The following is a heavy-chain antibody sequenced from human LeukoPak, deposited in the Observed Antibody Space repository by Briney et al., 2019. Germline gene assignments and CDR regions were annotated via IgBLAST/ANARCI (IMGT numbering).Heavy chain of an antibody. CDR3: ASSGSYRFDY. J-gene: IGHJ4*02. CDR1: GFTFSSYS. V-gene: IGHV3-48*02. D-gene: IGHD1-26*01. Sequence: GGSLRLSCAASGFTFSSYSTNWVRQAPGKGLEWVSHITASGTAMFYADSVKGRFTISRDSAKNSLYLQMNSLRDEDTAVYYCASSGSYRFDYWGQGTLVTVSS. CDR2: ITASGTAM.